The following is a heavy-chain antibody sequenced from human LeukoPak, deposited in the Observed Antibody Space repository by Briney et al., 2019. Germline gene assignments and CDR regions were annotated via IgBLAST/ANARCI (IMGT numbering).Heavy chain of an antibody. D-gene: IGHD4-23*01. J-gene: IGHJ3*02. CDR1: GFTFRNYT. V-gene: IGHV3-21*01. CDR2: ITTSGRYI. Sequence: GGSLRLSCAASGFTFRNYTMNWVRQTPERGLEWVSSITTSGRYIYYADSVKGRFIISRDNAKNSLYLQMNSLRAEDTALYYCAKLRRLGGNPHPFDIRGPGTMVTVSS. CDR3: AKLRRLGGNPHPFDI.